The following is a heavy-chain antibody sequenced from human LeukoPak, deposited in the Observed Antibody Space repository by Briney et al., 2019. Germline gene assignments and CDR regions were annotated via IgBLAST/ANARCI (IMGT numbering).Heavy chain of an antibody. CDR3: AVSPPYGDPFYFDY. CDR1: GFTVSSNY. CDR2: IYSGGST. D-gene: IGHD4-17*01. Sequence: GGSLRLSCAATGFTVSSNYMSWVRQAPGKGLEWVSVIYSGGSTYYADSVKGRFTISRDNSKNTLCLQMNSLRAEDTAVYYCAVSPPYGDPFYFDYWGQGTLVTVSS. V-gene: IGHV3-53*01. J-gene: IGHJ4*02.